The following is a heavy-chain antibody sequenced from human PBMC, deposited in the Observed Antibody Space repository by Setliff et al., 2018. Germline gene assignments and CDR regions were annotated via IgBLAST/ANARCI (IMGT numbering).Heavy chain of an antibody. CDR3: ARDSYSSSWPDY. V-gene: IGHV3-21*01. CDR1: GFTFSDYS. CDR2: ITSTL. J-gene: IGHJ4*02. D-gene: IGHD6-13*01. Sequence: PGGSLRLSCAASGFTFSDYSMHWVRQAPGKGLEWVSSITSTLYYADSVKGRFTISRDNAKNSLYLQMSSLRAEDTAVHYCARDSYSSSWPDYWGQGTRVTVSS.